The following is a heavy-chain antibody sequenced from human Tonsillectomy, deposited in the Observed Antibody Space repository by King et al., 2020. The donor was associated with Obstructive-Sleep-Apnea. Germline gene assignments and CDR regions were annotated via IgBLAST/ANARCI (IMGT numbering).Heavy chain of an antibody. J-gene: IGHJ4*02. CDR3: ARDGGGSFDY. Sequence: VQLVESGGGLVQPGGSLRLSCAASGFTFSAYSMNWVRQAPGKGLEWVSFISSSSTTLHYADSVKGRFTISRDNAKNSLSLQMNSLRAEDTAVYYCARDGGGSFDYWGQGTLVTVSS. V-gene: IGHV3-48*04. D-gene: IGHD1-26*01. CDR2: ISSSSTTL. CDR1: GFTFSAYS.